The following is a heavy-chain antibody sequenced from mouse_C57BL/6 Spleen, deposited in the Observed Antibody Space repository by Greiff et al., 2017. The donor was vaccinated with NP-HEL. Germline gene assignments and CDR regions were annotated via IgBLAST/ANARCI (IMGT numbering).Heavy chain of an antibody. CDR3: ARQYGGSYRYFDY. CDR2: ISSGGSYT. J-gene: IGHJ2*01. D-gene: IGHD1-1*01. CDR1: GFTFSSYG. Sequence: EVKLVESGGDLVKPGGSLKLSCAASGFTFSSYGMSWVRQTPDKRLEWVATISSGGSYTNYPDSVKGRFTISRDNAKNTLYLQMSSLKSEDTAMYYCARQYGGSYRYFDYWGKGTTLTVSS. V-gene: IGHV5-6*01.